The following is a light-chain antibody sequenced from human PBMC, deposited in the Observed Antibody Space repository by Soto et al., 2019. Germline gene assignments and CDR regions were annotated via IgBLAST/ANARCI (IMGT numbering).Light chain of an antibody. V-gene: IGLV2-14*01. CDR1: SSDVGGYNY. CDR3: SSYTSSTAYV. CDR2: EVT. J-gene: IGLJ1*01. Sequence: QSVLTQPASVSGSPGQSITISCTGTSSDVGGYNYVSWYQLHPGKAPKLILYEVTNRPSGVSDRFSGSKSGNTASLTISGLQAEDEADCYCSSYTSSTAYVFGTGTKVTVL.